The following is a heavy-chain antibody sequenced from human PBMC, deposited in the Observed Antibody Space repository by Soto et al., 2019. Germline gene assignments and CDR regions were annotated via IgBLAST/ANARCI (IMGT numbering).Heavy chain of an antibody. D-gene: IGHD3-22*01. Sequence: EVQLVESGGGLVQPGGSLRLSCAASGFTFRHYSMHWVRQAPGKGLEWVAYISTSSSPRYYADSVKGRFTISRDNDSKSIYLEMSSLRDEDQAIYSCASDALQKYDSDGGQAGWGPGTLVTVSS. CDR2: ISTSSSPR. CDR1: GFTFRHYS. V-gene: IGHV3-48*02. CDR3: ASDALQKYDSDGGQAG. J-gene: IGHJ4*02.